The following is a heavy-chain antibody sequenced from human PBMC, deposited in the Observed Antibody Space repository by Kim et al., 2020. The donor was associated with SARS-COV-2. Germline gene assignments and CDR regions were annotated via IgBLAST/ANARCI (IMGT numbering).Heavy chain of an antibody. CDR2: ISGSGGST. J-gene: IGHJ4*02. V-gene: IGHV3-23*01. Sequence: GGSLRLSCAASGFTFSSYAMSWVRQAPGKGLEWVSAISGSGGSTYYADSVKGRFTISRDNSKNTLYLQMNSLRAEDTAVYYCAKGTPVVVITRDYFDYWGQGTLVTVSS. D-gene: IGHD3-22*01. CDR3: AKGTPVVVITRDYFDY. CDR1: GFTFSSYA.